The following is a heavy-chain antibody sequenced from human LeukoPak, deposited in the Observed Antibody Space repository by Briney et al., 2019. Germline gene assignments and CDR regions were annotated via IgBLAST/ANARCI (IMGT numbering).Heavy chain of an antibody. J-gene: IGHJ4*02. Sequence: PGGSLRLSCAASGFTFSSYAMHWVRQAPGKGLEWVAVISYDGSNKYYADSVKGRFTISRDNSKNTLYLQMNSLRAEDTAVYYCARTLNHYGSGSYYIGVMGYWGQGTLVTVSS. CDR1: GFTFSSYA. CDR3: ARTLNHYGSGSYYIGVMGY. D-gene: IGHD3-10*01. CDR2: ISYDGSNK. V-gene: IGHV3-30-3*01.